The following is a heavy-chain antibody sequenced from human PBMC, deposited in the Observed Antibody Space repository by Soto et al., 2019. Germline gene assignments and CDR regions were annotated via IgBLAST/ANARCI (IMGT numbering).Heavy chain of an antibody. J-gene: IGHJ4*02. CDR2: ISTSSRTI. Sequence: GGSLRLSCAASGFTFSGYNMNWVRQAPGKGLEWVSFISTSSRTIYYADSVKGRFTISRDNAKNSLYLQMNSLRDEDTAVYYCARDTSSWYYWGQGTLVTVSS. V-gene: IGHV3-48*02. CDR3: ARDTSSWYY. D-gene: IGHD6-13*01. CDR1: GFTFSGYN.